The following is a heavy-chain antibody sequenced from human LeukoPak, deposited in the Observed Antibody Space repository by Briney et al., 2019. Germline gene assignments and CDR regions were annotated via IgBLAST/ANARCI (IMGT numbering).Heavy chain of an antibody. CDR2: INQDGSEK. V-gene: IGHV3-7*03. CDR1: GCTFSSYW. Sequence: GGSLRLSCAASGCTFSSYWMNWVRQAPGKGLGWVANINQDGSEKYYVDSVKGRFTISRDNTKNSLYLQMNSLRAEDTAVYYCGRAMDYWGQGTLVTVSS. J-gene: IGHJ4*02. CDR3: GRAMDY.